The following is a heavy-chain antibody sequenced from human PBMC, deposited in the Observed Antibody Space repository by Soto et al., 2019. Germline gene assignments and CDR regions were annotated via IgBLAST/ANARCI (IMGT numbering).Heavy chain of an antibody. CDR3: ARGENSSGWYGGAFDI. CDR1: GFTFSSYA. V-gene: IGHV3-30-3*01. D-gene: IGHD6-19*01. J-gene: IGHJ3*02. CDR2: ISYDGSNK. Sequence: QVQLVESGGGVVQPGRSLRLSCAASGFTFSSYAMHWVRQAPGKGLEWVAVISYDGSNKYYADSVKGRFTISRDNSKNTLYLQMNSLRAEDTALYYCARGENSSGWYGGAFDIWGQWTLVTVSS.